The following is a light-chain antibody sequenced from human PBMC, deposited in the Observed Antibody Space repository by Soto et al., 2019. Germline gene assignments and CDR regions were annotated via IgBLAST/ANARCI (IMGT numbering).Light chain of an antibody. J-gene: IGKJ1*01. V-gene: IGKV3-11*01. CDR2: GVS. CDR1: QSVSSH. CDR3: QQRSNWPRT. Sequence: EIVMTQSPATLSVSPGERATLSCRTSQSVSSHFAGYQQKPGQPPRLLXSGVSNRATGIPARFSGSGSGKDFTPTISSLEPEDFAVYYCQQRSNWPRTLGQGTKVDIK.